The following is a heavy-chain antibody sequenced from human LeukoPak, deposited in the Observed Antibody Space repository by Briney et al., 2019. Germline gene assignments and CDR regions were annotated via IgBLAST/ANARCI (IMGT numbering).Heavy chain of an antibody. V-gene: IGHV4-4*08. CDR2: IYTSGST. CDR1: GGSISSYH. Sequence: SEILSLTCTVSGGSISSYHWTWIRQPPGKGLEWIGYIYTSGSTNYNPSLKSRVTISLDTSKNQISLKLSSVTAADTAVYYCARKDGDFWGQGTLVTVSS. J-gene: IGHJ4*02. CDR3: ARKDGDF. D-gene: IGHD2-15*01.